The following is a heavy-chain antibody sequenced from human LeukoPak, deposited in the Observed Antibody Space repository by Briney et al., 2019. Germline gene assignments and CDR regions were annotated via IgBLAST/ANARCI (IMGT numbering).Heavy chain of an antibody. CDR1: GGSISSYY. CDR3: ARERGTYCGGDCYSWYFQH. V-gene: IGHV4-4*07. CDR2: IYTSGST. Sequence: SETLSLTCTVSGGSISSYYWSWIRQPAGKKLEWIGRIYTSGSTNYNPSLKSRVTMSVDTSKNQFSLKLSSVTAADTAVYYCARERGTYCGGDCYSWYFQHWGQGTLVTVSS. D-gene: IGHD2-21*02. J-gene: IGHJ1*01.